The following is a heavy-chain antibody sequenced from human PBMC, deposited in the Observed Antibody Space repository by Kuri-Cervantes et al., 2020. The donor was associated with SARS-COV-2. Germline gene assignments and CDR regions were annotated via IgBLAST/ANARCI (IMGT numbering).Heavy chain of an antibody. J-gene: IGHJ6*02. D-gene: IGHD3-22*01. V-gene: IGHV3-33*08. Sequence: GESLKISCAASGFTFKNYAMSWVRQAPGKGLEWVAVIWYDGSNKYYADSVKGRFTISRDNSKNTLYLQMNSLRAEDTAVYYCARDIYYDSSGQYYGMDVWGQGTTVTVSS. CDR3: ARDIYYDSSGQYYGMDV. CDR1: GFTFKNYA. CDR2: IWYDGSNK.